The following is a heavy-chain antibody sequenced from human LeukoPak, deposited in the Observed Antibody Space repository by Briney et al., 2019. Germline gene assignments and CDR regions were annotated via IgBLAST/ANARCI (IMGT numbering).Heavy chain of an antibody. CDR1: GFIFSNYA. J-gene: IGHJ4*02. V-gene: IGHV3-23*01. D-gene: IGHD3-10*01. CDR3: AKGRSITMVRGVRIDY. CDR2: ISGSGGST. Sequence: GGSLRLSCAASGFIFSNYAMSWVRQAPGKGLEWVSGISGSGGSTSYADSVKGRFTISRDNSKNTLYLQMNSLRAEDTAVYYCAKGRSITMVRGVRIDYWGQGTLVTVSS.